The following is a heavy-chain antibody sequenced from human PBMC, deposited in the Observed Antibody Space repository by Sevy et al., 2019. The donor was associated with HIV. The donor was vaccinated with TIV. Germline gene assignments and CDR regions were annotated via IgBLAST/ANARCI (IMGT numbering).Heavy chain of an antibody. CDR2: IGWNSGSL. V-gene: IGHV3-9*01. Sequence: GGSLRLSCAASGFRFEDYGMHWVRRAPGKGLEWVSGIGWNSGSLGYAVSVKGRFTISRDYAKNLLYLQMNSPTSEDTALYYCAKDLLPYGSGSYPLDYWGQGTVVTVSS. J-gene: IGHJ4*02. CDR3: AKDLLPYGSGSYPLDY. D-gene: IGHD3-10*01. CDR1: GFRFEDYG.